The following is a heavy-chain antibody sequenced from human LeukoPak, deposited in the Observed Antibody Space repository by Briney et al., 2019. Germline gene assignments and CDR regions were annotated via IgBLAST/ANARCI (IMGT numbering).Heavy chain of an antibody. CDR1: GGSISSGSYY. CDR2: IYYSGST. Sequence: SETLSLTCTVSGGSISSGSYYWVWIRQPPGKGLEWIGSIYYSGSTYYNPSLKSRVTISVDTSKNQFPLKLSSVTAADTAVYYCARLRPHYSNYDLGYFDYWGQGTLVTVSS. CDR3: ARLRPHYSNYDLGYFDY. V-gene: IGHV4-39*01. J-gene: IGHJ4*02. D-gene: IGHD4-11*01.